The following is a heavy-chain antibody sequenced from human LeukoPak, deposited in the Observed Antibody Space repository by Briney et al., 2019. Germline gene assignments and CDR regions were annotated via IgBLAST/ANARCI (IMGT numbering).Heavy chain of an antibody. J-gene: IGHJ4*02. CDR2: IKRDGSDG. CDR1: GFTFSNYY. CDR3: ARDVGYGDY. Sequence: PGGSLRLSCAASGFTFSNYYMAWVRQAPGKGLKWVASIKRDGSDGYYVGSVKGRFTISRDNAKNSVILQMDSLRVEDTAVYYCARDVGYGDYWGQGTPVTVAS. V-gene: IGHV3-7*01. D-gene: IGHD5-18*01.